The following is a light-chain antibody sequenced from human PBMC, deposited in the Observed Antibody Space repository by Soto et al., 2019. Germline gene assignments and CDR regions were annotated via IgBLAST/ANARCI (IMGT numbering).Light chain of an antibody. CDR3: QQYDRFPYT. V-gene: IGKV1-5*03. J-gene: IGKJ2*01. Sequence: DIQMTQSPSTLSASVGDTVTITCRASQSSSNWLAWYQQKPGQAPKLLIHKASTLESGVPSRFSGSGSGTEFTLTISSLQTDDFATFYCQQYDRFPYTFGQGTKLEIK. CDR2: KAS. CDR1: QSSSNW.